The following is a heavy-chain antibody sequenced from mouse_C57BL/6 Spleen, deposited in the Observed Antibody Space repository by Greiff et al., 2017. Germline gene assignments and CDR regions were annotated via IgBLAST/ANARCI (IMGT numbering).Heavy chain of an antibody. V-gene: IGHV1-50*01. D-gene: IGHD2-12*01. Sequence: QVQLQQPGAELVKPGASVKLSCKASGYTFTSYWMQWVKQRPGQGLEWIGEIDPSDSYTNYNQKFKGKATLTVDTSSSTAYTQLSSLTSEDSAVYYCARFSYDVGFAYWGQGTLVTVSA. CDR2: IDPSDSYT. CDR3: ARFSYDVGFAY. CDR1: GYTFTSYW. J-gene: IGHJ3*01.